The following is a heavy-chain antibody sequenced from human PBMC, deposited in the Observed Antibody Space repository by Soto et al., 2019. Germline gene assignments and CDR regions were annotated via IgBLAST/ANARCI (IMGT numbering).Heavy chain of an antibody. CDR3: AKGFGYYYDSSGYWVH. CDR2: ISGSAGST. J-gene: IGHJ4*02. V-gene: IGHV3-23*01. Sequence: PGGSLRLSCAASGFTFSSYAMSWVRQAPGKGLERVSVISGSAGSTYYADSVKGRFTLSRDNSKNTLYLQMNSLRAEDTAVYYCAKGFGYYYDSSGYWVHWGQGTLVTVSS. CDR1: GFTFSSYA. D-gene: IGHD3-22*01.